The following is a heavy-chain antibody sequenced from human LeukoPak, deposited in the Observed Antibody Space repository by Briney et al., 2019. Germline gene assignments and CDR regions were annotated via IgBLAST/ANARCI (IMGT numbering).Heavy chain of an antibody. CDR3: ARFTPLSSSSPWFDP. CDR2: IYYSGST. CDR1: GGSISSGGYY. D-gene: IGHD6-6*01. V-gene: IGHV4-31*03. J-gene: IGHJ5*02. Sequence: SETLSLTCTVSGGSISSGGYYWSWIRQHPGKGLEWIGYIYYSGSTYYNPSLKSRVTISVDTSKNQFSLKLSSVTAADTAVYYCARFTPLSSSSPWFDPWGQGTLVTVSS.